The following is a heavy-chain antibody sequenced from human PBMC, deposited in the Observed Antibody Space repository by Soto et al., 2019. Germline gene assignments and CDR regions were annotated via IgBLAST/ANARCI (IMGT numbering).Heavy chain of an antibody. Sequence: SVKVSCKASGGTFSSYAISWVRQAPGQGLEWMGGIIPIFGTANYAQKFQGRVTITADESTSTAYMELSSLRSEDTAVYYCASTPYSSSSVAYYYGMDVWGQGTTVTVSS. CDR1: GGTFSSYA. CDR3: ASTPYSSSSVAYYYGMDV. V-gene: IGHV1-69*13. CDR2: IIPIFGTA. J-gene: IGHJ6*02. D-gene: IGHD6-6*01.